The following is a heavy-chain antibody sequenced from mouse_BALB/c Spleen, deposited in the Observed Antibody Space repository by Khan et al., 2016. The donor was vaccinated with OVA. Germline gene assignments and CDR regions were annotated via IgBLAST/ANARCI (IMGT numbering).Heavy chain of an antibody. CDR3: AREGDGGGFAY. J-gene: IGHJ3*01. V-gene: IGHV5-12*02. D-gene: IGHD1-1*02. CDR2: ISNRGTTP. Sequence: EVELVESGGGLMQPGGSLTLSCATSGFTFTDYYMYWVRQTPEQRLEWVAYISNRGTTPYYSDTVRGRFTISRDNAKNTPYLQLSRLKSEDTAEYYCAREGDGGGFAYWGQGTLVTVSA. CDR1: GFTFTDYY.